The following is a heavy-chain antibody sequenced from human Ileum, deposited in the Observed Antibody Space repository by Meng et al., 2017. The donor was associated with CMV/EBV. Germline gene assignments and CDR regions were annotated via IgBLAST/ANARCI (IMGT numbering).Heavy chain of an antibody. J-gene: IGHJ4*02. CDR1: GGSFSGYY. CDR3: ARGRFIAVDSFFPFDY. CDR2: INHSGST. D-gene: IGHD6-19*01. V-gene: IGHV4-34*01. Sequence: GSLRLSCAVYGGSFSGYYWSWIRQPPGKGLEWIGEINHSGSTNYNPSLKSRVTISVDTSKNQFSLKLSSVTAADTALYYCARGRFIAVDSFFPFDYWGQGTLVTVSS.